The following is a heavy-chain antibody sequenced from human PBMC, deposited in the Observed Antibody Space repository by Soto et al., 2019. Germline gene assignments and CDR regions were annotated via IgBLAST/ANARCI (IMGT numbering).Heavy chain of an antibody. CDR2: IKPDNRNT. J-gene: IGHJ5*02. CDR1: GYPFSKYG. CDR3: ATSYDSGFGP. Sequence: QLLLVQSGGEVKKPGASVRVSCEAYGYPFSKYGISWIRQAPGQGLEWMGWIKPDNRNTDYAQKFQGRVTMTTDTASNTADMELRSLRSDDTAVYYCATSYDSGFGPLGQGTLVSVSS. V-gene: IGHV1-18*04. D-gene: IGHD5-12*01.